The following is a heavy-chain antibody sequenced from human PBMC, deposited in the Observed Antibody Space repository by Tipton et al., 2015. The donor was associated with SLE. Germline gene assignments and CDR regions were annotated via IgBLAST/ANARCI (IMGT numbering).Heavy chain of an antibody. V-gene: IGHV4-39*07. D-gene: IGHD6-19*01. J-gene: IGHJ4*02. CDR3: ASGGYSSVTDY. Sequence: TLSLTCTVSGGSISSGSYYWSWIRQPPGKGLEWIGEINHSGSTNYNPSLKSRVTISADTSKNQFSLKLSSVTAADTAVYYCASGGYSSVTDYWGQGTLVTVSS. CDR2: INHSGST. CDR1: GGSISSGSYY.